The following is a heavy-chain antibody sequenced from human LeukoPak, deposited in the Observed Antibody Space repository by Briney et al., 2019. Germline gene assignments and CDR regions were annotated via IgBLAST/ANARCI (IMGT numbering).Heavy chain of an antibody. CDR2: IYNSGTT. J-gene: IGHJ4*02. CDR1: GGSISGYY. D-gene: IGHD1-1*01. V-gene: IGHV4-59*08. Sequence: SETLSLTCTVSGGSISGYYWTWIRQPPGKGLEWVANIYNSGTTNYNPSLQSRLTISVGTSKNQVSLKLSSVTAADTAIYYCARHFGYTQDYFDFWGRGTLVTVSS. CDR3: ARHFGYTQDYFDF.